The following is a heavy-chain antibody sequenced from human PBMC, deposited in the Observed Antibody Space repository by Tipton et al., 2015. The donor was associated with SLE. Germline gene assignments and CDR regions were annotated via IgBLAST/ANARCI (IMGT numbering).Heavy chain of an antibody. Sequence: SLRLSCAASGFTFSSYGMHWVRQAPGKGLEWVAVIWYDGSNKYYADSVKGRFTISRDNSKNTLYLQMNSLRAEDTAVYYCANADTAAGTEYFDYWGQGILVTVSS. D-gene: IGHD6-13*01. V-gene: IGHV3-33*06. CDR1: GFTFSSYG. CDR3: ANADTAAGTEYFDY. J-gene: IGHJ4*02. CDR2: IWYDGSNK.